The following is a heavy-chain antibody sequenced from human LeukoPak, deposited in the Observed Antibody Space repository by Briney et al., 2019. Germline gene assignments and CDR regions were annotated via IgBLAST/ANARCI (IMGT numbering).Heavy chain of an antibody. J-gene: IGHJ4*02. CDR2: ISGSGGST. Sequence: GGSLRLSCTASGFTFSSYAMSWVRQAPGKGLEWVSAISGSGGSTYYADSVKGRFTISRDNSKNTLYLQMNSLRAEDTAVYYCAKDHSSGYYYFGYWGQGTLVTVSS. D-gene: IGHD3-22*01. CDR3: AKDHSSGYYYFGY. CDR1: GFTFSSYA. V-gene: IGHV3-23*01.